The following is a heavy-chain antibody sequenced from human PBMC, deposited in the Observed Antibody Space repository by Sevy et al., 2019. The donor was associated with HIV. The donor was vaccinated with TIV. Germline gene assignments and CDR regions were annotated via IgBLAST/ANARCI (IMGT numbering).Heavy chain of an antibody. CDR2: ISYDGSNK. J-gene: IGHJ6*02. CDR1: GFTFSSYA. CDR3: VRASPMFGSNPADYYGMDV. Sequence: GGSLRLSCAASGFTFSSYAMHWVRQAPGKGLEWVAVISYDGSNKYHADSVKGRFTISRDNSKNTLYLQMNSLRAEDTAVYYCVRASPMFGSNPADYYGMDVWGQGTTVTVSS. V-gene: IGHV3-30-3*01. D-gene: IGHD3-10*02.